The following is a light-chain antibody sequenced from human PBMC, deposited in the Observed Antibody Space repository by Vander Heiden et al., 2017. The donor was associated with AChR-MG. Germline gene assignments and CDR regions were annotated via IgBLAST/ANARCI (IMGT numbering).Light chain of an antibody. CDR2: KTS. Sequence: DVRMTQSPSTLSASIGETVTITCRASYSIGAYLAWYQQKPGQAPKLLIYKTSVLETGVPSRFSGSGSGTEFTLTISSLQPDDFATYVCQQSHDLYSFGQGTKLEI. CDR1: YSIGAY. V-gene: IGKV1-5*03. J-gene: IGKJ2*01. CDR3: QQSHDLYS.